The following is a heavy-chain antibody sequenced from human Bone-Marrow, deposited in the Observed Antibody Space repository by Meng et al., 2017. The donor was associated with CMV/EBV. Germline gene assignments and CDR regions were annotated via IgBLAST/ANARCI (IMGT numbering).Heavy chain of an antibody. V-gene: IGHV1-8*03. D-gene: IGHD6-13*01. J-gene: IGHJ6*02. CDR2: MNPNSGNA. Sequence: ASVKVSCKASGYTFTSYDINWVRQATGQGLEWMGWMNPNSGNAGYAQKFQGRVTITADKSTSTAYMELSSLRSEDTAVYYCARVWAAGRPDYYGMDVWGQGTTVTVSS. CDR1: GYTFTSYD. CDR3: ARVWAAGRPDYYGMDV.